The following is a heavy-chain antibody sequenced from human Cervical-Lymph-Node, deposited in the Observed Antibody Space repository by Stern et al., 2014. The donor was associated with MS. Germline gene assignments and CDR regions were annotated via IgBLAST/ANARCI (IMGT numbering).Heavy chain of an antibody. J-gene: IGHJ5*02. V-gene: IGHV1-69*01. CDR3: ARGRSSGDYLKWFDP. CDR1: GGTLSSYA. Sequence: QVQLLQPGAEVKKPGSSVKVSCKASGGTLSSYAISRGRQSPGQGLEWMGGIIPIFGTANYAQKFQGRVTITADESTSTAYMELSSLRSEDTAVYYCARGRSSGDYLKWFDPWGQGTLVTVSS. D-gene: IGHD4-17*01. CDR2: IIPIFGTA.